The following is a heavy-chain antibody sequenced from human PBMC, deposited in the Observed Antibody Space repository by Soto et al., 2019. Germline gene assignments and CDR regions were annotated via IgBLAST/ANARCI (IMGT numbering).Heavy chain of an antibody. CDR2: IYYSGST. CDR1: GGSISSSSYY. CDR3: ARHVTVNDVFDI. D-gene: IGHD4-17*01. V-gene: IGHV4-39*01. J-gene: IGHJ3*02. Sequence: SETLSLTCTVSGGSISSSSYYWGWIRQPPGKGLEWIGSIYYSGSTYYNPSLKSRVTISVDTSKNQFSLKLSSVTAADTAVYYCARHVTVNDVFDIWGQGTMVTVSS.